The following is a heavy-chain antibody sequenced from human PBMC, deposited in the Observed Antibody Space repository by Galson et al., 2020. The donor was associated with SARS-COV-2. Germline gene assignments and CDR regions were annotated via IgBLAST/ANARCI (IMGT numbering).Heavy chain of an antibody. Sequence: SETLSLTCAVYGGSFSGYCWSWIRQPPGKGLEWIGEINHSGTTNYNPSLKSRITMSVDTSKNQFSLRLTSVTAADTAVYYCARAPDVDILTGDYADGFDRWGRGTMVTVSS. CDR3: ARAPDVDILTGDYADGFDR. CDR2: INHSGTT. J-gene: IGHJ3*02. CDR1: GGSFSGYC. D-gene: IGHD3-9*01. V-gene: IGHV4-34*01.